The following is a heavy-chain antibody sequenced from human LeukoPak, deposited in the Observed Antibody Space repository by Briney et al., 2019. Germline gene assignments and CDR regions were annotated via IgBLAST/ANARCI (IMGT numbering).Heavy chain of an antibody. D-gene: IGHD1-26*01. Sequence: GGSLRLSCAASGFTVSSNYMSWVRQAPGQGLEWVSIIYSGGSTFYADSVTGRFTISRDNSKNTLYLQMNSLRAEDTAVYYCARGGSYLSAFDIWGQGTMVTVSS. V-gene: IGHV3-53*01. J-gene: IGHJ3*02. CDR2: IYSGGST. CDR1: GFTVSSNY. CDR3: ARGGSYLSAFDI.